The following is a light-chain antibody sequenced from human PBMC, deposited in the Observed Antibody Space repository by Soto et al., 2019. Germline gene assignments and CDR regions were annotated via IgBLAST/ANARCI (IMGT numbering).Light chain of an antibody. Sequence: IVMTQSPATLSVSPGERATLSCMASQSVSNFLAWYQQKPGQAPRLLIYGASSRATGIPDRFSGSGSGTDFTLTISRLEPEDFAVYYCQQYGSSPRTFGQGTKVDI. V-gene: IGKV3-20*01. CDR3: QQYGSSPRT. CDR2: GAS. CDR1: QSVSNF. J-gene: IGKJ1*01.